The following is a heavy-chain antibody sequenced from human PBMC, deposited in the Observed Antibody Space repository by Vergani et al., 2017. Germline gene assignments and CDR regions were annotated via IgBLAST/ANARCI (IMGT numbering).Heavy chain of an antibody. CDR2: ISSSGSTI. CDR1: GFTFSDYY. V-gene: IGHV3-11*01. D-gene: IGHD6-6*01. J-gene: IGHJ6*03. CDR3: ARACIAARLCMDV. Sequence: QVQLVESGGGLVKPGGSLRLSCAASGFTFSDYYMSWIRQAPGKGLEWVSYISSSGSTIYYADSVKGRFTISRDNAKNSQYLQMNSLRAEDTALDYCARACIAARLCMDVWGKGTTVTVSS.